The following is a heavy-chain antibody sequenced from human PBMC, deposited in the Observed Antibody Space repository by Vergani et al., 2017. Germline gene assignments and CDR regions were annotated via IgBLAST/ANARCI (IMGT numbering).Heavy chain of an antibody. V-gene: IGHV3-15*01. CDR2: IKSKTDGGTT. J-gene: IGHJ3*02. D-gene: IGHD1-26*01. CDR1: GFTFSNAW. CDR3: TTMVWMGATPQNFVPRSAFDI. Sequence: EVQLVESGGGLVKPGGSLRLSCAASGFTFSNAWMSWVRQAPGKGLEWVGRIKSKTDGGTTDYAAPVKGRFTISRDDSKNTLYLQMNSLKTEDTAVYYCTTMVWMGATPQNFVPRSAFDIWGQGTMVTVSS.